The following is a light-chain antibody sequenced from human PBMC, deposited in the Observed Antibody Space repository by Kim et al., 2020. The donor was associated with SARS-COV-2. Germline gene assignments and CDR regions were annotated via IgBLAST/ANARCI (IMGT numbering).Light chain of an antibody. Sequence: QSVLTQPPSASGTPGQRVTLSCSGSSSNIGSNNVNWYQQLPGTTPKLLIYRNNERPSGVPDRFSGSKSATSASLAINGLQSEDEADDYGAVWDDSLNGREFGGGTQLTVL. V-gene: IGLV1-44*01. CDR1: SSNIGSNN. J-gene: IGLJ3*02. CDR3: AVWDDSLNGRE. CDR2: RNN.